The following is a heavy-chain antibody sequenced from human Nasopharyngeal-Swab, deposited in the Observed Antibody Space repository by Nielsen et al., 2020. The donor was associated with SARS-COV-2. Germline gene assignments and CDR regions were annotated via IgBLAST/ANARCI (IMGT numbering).Heavy chain of an antibody. CDR2: IYHSGST. CDR3: ARGLSGVVPAPILGLGPYYYFYYMDV. Sequence: GSLRLSCAVSGGSISSSNWWSWVRQPPGKGLEWIGEIYHSGSTNYNPSLKSRVTISVDKSKNQFSLKLSSVTAADTAVYYCARGLSGVVPAPILGLGPYYYFYYMDVWGKGTTVTVSS. D-gene: IGHD2-2*01. CDR1: GGSISSSNW. V-gene: IGHV4-4*02. J-gene: IGHJ6*03.